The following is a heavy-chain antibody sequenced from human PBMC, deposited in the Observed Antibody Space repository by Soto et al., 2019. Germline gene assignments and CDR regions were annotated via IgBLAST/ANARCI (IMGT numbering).Heavy chain of an antibody. D-gene: IGHD2-15*01. Sequence: EVQLVESGGGLVKPGGSLRLSCPASGFTFSSYSMNWVRQAPGKGLEWVSSISSSSSYIYYADSVKGRFTISRDNAKNSLYLQMNSLRAEDTAVYYCASSMCSGGSCYSGYYYMDVWGKGTTVTVSS. V-gene: IGHV3-21*01. CDR2: ISSSSSYI. J-gene: IGHJ6*03. CDR1: GFTFSSYS. CDR3: ASSMCSGGSCYSGYYYMDV.